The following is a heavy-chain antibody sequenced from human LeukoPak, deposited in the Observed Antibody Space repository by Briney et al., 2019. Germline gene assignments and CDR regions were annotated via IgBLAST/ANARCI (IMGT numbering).Heavy chain of an antibody. Sequence: SETLCLTCAVYGGSFSGYYWSWIRQPPGKGLEWIGEINHSGSTNYNPSLKSRVTISVDTSKNQFSLKLSSETAADTAVYYCARGEDKGTLDYWGQGTLVTVSS. CDR1: GGSFSGYY. CDR3: ARGEDKGTLDY. V-gene: IGHV4-34*01. CDR2: INHSGST. J-gene: IGHJ4*02. D-gene: IGHD2-15*01.